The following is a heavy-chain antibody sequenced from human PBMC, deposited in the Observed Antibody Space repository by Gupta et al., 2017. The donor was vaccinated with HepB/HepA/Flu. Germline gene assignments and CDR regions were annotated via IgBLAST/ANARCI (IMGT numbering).Heavy chain of an antibody. CDR1: GFTVSNYG. J-gene: IGHJ6*03. CDR2: ISYDASSK. CDR3: AREDYDHFWGNYRPREMDV. D-gene: IGHD3-16*02. Sequence: QVQLVESGGGVVKPGRSLRLSCTASGFTVSNYGMHWVRQAPGKGLEWVSVISYDASSKYYADSVKGRFTISRDNSKNTLFLQMNSLRVEDTAVYYCAREDYDHFWGNYRPREMDVWGKGTTVTVS. V-gene: IGHV3-30*03.